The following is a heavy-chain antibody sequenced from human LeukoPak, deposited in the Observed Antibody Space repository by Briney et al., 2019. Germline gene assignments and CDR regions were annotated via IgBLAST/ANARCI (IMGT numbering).Heavy chain of an antibody. CDR2: IWYDGSNK. D-gene: IGHD3-16*01. Sequence: PGRSLRLSCAASGFTFSSYGMHWVRQAPGKGLEWVAVIWYDGSNKYYADSVKGRFTISRDNSKNTLYLQMNSLRAEDTAVYYCAEEGLRKLDYWGQGTLVTVSS. CDR1: GFTFSSYG. J-gene: IGHJ4*02. CDR3: AEEGLRKLDY. V-gene: IGHV3-33*06.